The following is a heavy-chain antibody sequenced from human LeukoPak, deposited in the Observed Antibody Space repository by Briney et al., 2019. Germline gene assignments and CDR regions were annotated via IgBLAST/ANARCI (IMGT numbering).Heavy chain of an antibody. CDR2: LAYDGTNK. CDR3: ARGGPLGDTNRFDF. J-gene: IGHJ4*02. Sequence: GRSLRLSCTASGFTFNAYAMHWVRQAPGKGLEWVSLLAYDGTNKQYEYSLKGRFTISRDNSRNTVDLQMNDLRVEDTAVYYCARGGPLGDTNRFDFWGQGALVTVSA. D-gene: IGHD3-10*01. CDR1: GFTFNAYA. V-gene: IGHV3-30*04.